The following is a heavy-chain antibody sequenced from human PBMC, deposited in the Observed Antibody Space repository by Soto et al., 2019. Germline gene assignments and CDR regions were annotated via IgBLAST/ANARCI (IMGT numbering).Heavy chain of an antibody. CDR1: GFTFSSYA. CDR3: VKGPSGSYYTRRVDGMDV. D-gene: IGHD1-26*01. Sequence: EVQLVESGGGLVQPGGSLRLSCSASGFTFSSYAMHWVRQAPGKGLEYVSAISSNGGSTYYADSVKGRFTISRDNSKNTLYLQMSSLRAEDTAVYYCVKGPSGSYYTRRVDGMDVWGQGTTVTVSS. V-gene: IGHV3-64D*08. J-gene: IGHJ6*02. CDR2: ISSNGGST.